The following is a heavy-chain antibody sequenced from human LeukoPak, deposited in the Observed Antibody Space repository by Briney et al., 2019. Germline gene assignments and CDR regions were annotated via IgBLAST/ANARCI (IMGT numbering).Heavy chain of an antibody. V-gene: IGHV1-8*01. CDR3: ARGWAARRLLENWFDP. CDR2: MNPNSGNT. Sequence: ASVKVSCKASGYTFTSYDINWVRQATGQGLEWMGWMNPNSGNTGYAQKFQGRVTMTRNTSISTAYMELSSLRSEDTAVYYCARGWAARRLLENWFDPWGQGTLVTVSS. CDR1: GYTFTSYD. J-gene: IGHJ5*02. D-gene: IGHD6-6*01.